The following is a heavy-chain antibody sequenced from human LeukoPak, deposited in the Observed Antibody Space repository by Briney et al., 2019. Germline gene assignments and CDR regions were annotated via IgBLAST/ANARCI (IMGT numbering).Heavy chain of an antibody. CDR1: GFTFSSYA. J-gene: IGHJ6*03. V-gene: IGHV3-23*01. Sequence: PGGSLRLSCAASGFTFSSYAMSWVRQAPGKGLEWVSAISGSGGSTYYADSVKGRFTISRDNSKNTPYLQMNSLRAEDTAVYYCAKDHHSSSWYETYYYYYMDVWGKGTTVTVSS. D-gene: IGHD6-13*01. CDR3: AKDHHSSSWYETYYYYYMDV. CDR2: ISGSGGST.